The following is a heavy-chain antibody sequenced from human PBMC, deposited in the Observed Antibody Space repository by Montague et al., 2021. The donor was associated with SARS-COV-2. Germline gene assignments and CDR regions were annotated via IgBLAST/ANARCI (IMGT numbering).Heavy chain of an antibody. CDR1: GGSFSNYY. D-gene: IGHD3-10*01. CDR3: ARVRYYGSGTSLGMDV. J-gene: IGHJ6*02. V-gene: IGHV4-34*01. CDR2: VNQSGTT. Sequence: SETLSLTCAISGGSFSNYYWSWIRQPPGKGLEWIGEVNQSGTTIYNPSVKSGVTISEDTSKNQFYLRLNSVTAADTAVYYCARVRYYGSGTSLGMDVWGQGTTVTVSS.